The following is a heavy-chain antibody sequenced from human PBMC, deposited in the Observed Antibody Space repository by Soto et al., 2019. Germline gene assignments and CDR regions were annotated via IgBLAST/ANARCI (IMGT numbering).Heavy chain of an antibody. D-gene: IGHD4-17*01. J-gene: IGHJ4*01. Sequence: SETLSLTCAVSGVSISSTDWWSWVRQPPGKRLEWIGDVYHSGFTTHNPSLRSRVTISVDKSKNHYPLRLSSVTAADTAFYYCALGAETSTVTYFDYWGQGALVTVSS. CDR1: GVSISSTDW. CDR3: ALGAETSTVTYFDY. CDR2: VYHSGFT. V-gene: IGHV4-4*02.